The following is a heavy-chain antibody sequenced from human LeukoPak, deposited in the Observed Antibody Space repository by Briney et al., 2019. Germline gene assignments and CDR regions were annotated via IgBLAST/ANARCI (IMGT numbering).Heavy chain of an antibody. Sequence: GGSLRLSCAASGFTFSSYMMNWVRQAPGKGLEWVANIKLDGSEKNYVDSVKGRFTISRDNTKNSLYLQMNSLRAEDTAVFYCARDQYDTWSRRGNFDSWGQGTLVIVSS. CDR1: GFTFSSYM. CDR2: IKLDGSEK. CDR3: ARDQYDTWSRRGNFDS. D-gene: IGHD3-3*01. J-gene: IGHJ4*02. V-gene: IGHV3-7*03.